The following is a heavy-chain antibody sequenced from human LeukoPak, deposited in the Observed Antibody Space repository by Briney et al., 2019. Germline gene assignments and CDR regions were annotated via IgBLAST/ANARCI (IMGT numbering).Heavy chain of an antibody. J-gene: IGHJ6*04. CDR3: AITYDILTGYPGPLDV. CDR2: IYYSGST. D-gene: IGHD3-9*01. CDR1: GGSISSGGYY. V-gene: IGHV4-31*03. Sequence: SQTLSLTCTVSGGSISSGGYYWSWIRQHPGNGLEWIGYIYYSGSTYYNPSLKSRVTISVDTSKNQFSLKLSSVTAADTAVYYCAITYDILTGYPGPLDVWGKGTTVTVSS.